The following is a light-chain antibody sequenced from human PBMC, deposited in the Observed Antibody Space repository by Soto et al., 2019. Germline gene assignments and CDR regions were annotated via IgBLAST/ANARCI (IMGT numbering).Light chain of an antibody. Sequence: QSVLTQPASVSGSPGQSITISCSGTSSDIGFYNYVSWYQQHPGKAPKLIIHQVNNRPSGISARFSGSKSGNTASLTISGLQAEDEADYFCSSYQSSSTPYVFGTGTKVTVL. CDR3: SSYQSSSTPYV. CDR2: QVN. CDR1: SSDIGFYNY. J-gene: IGLJ1*01. V-gene: IGLV2-14*01.